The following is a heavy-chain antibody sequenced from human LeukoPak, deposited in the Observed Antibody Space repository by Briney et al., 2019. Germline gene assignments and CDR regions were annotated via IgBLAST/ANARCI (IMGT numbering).Heavy chain of an antibody. CDR3: ARVSTHYDLDFFDF. D-gene: IGHD5-12*01. Sequence: GGSLRLSCAASGFNISNYWMTWVRQAPGKGLQWVANIKEDGGQKYYVDSVKGRFTISGDNPKNSLYLHLSRLRAEDTAVYFCARVSTHYDLDFFDFWGQGTLLTVSS. CDR1: GFNISNYW. V-gene: IGHV3-7*04. J-gene: IGHJ4*02. CDR2: IKEDGGQK.